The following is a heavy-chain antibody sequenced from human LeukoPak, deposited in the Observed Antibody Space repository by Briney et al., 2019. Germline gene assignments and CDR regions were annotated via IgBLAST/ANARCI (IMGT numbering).Heavy chain of an antibody. CDR3: ARDRKPGYYDY. J-gene: IGHJ4*02. V-gene: IGHV3-30*03. Sequence: PGGSLRLSCAASGFTFDDYGMSWVRQAPGKGLEWVAVISYDGSNKYYADSVKGRFTISRDNSKNTLYLQMNSLRAEDTAVYYCARDRKPGYYDYWGQGTLVTVSS. CDR1: GFTFDDYG. CDR2: ISYDGSNK. D-gene: IGHD3-9*01.